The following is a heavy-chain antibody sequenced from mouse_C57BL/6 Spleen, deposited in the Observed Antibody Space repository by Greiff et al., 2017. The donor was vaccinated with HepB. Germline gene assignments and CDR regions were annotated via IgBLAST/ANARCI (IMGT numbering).Heavy chain of an antibody. J-gene: IGHJ2*01. CDR2: IDPETGGT. Sequence: QVQLKESGAELVRPGASVTLSCKASGYTFTDYEMHWVKQTPVHGLEWIGAIDPETGGTAYNQKFKGKAILTADKSSSTAYMELRSLTSEDSAVYYCTRFPGYWGQGTTLTVSS. CDR1: GYTFTDYE. CDR3: TRFPGY. V-gene: IGHV1-15*01.